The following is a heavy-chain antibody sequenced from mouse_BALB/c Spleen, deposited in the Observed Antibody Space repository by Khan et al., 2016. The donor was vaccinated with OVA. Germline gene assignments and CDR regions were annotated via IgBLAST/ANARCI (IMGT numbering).Heavy chain of an antibody. Sequence: QVQLKQSGPGLVAPSQSLSFTCTVSGFSLISYGVSWVRQPPGKGLEWLGVIWGDGTTNYYSTLISRLIISKENSKSQVFLKLNSLQTDDTATYYYAEFAPDYCSMAYWGQGTSVTGSA. CDR2: IWGDGTT. V-gene: IGHV2-3*01. CDR1: GFSLISYG. J-gene: IGHJ4*01. CDR3: AEFAPDYCSMAY.